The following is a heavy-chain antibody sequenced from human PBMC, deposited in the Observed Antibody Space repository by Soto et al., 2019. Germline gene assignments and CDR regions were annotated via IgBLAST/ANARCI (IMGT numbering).Heavy chain of an antibody. Sequence: QVQLVQSGAEVKKPGASVKVSCKASGYTFTNYDINWVRQATGQGLEWMGWMNPNSGDTGYAQKFQGRVTMTMDTXIXXAYMELSSLRSEDTAVYYCARTTLSTVVTPRHFDYWGQGTLVTVSS. D-gene: IGHD4-17*01. CDR1: GYTFTNYD. CDR3: ARTTLSTVVTPRHFDY. J-gene: IGHJ4*02. V-gene: IGHV1-8*01. CDR2: MNPNSGDT.